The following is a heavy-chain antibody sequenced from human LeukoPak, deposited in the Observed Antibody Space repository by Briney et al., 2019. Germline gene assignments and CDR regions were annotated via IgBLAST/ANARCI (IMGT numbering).Heavy chain of an antibody. Sequence: ASVKVSCKASGYTFTSYYMHWVRQAPGQGLEWMGIINPSGGSTSYAQKFQGRVTMTRDTSTSTVYMELRSLRSEDTAVYYCAREDRGRWLQYNGMDVWGQGTTVTVSS. D-gene: IGHD5-24*01. CDR1: GYTFTSYY. CDR3: AREDRGRWLQYNGMDV. V-gene: IGHV1-46*01. J-gene: IGHJ6*02. CDR2: INPSGGST.